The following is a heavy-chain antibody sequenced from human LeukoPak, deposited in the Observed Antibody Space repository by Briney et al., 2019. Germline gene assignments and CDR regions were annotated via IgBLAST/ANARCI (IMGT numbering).Heavy chain of an antibody. CDR2: ISGSGTAT. D-gene: IGHD1-20*01. J-gene: IGHJ4*02. Sequence: GGSLRLSCAASEFTFSNYAMTWVRQAPGKGLKWVSTISGSGTATYYADSVKGRFTISGDNSKNTLYLQMNGLRAEDTAVYYCAKENNWNDGRFNYFDYWGQGTLVTVSS. V-gene: IGHV3-23*01. CDR1: EFTFSNYA. CDR3: AKENNWNDGRFNYFDY.